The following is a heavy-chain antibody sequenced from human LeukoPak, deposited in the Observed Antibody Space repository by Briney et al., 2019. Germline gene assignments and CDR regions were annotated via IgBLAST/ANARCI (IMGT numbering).Heavy chain of an antibody. V-gene: IGHV7-4-1*02. CDR1: GYTFTNFA. D-gene: IGHD2-21*01. J-gene: IGHJ4*02. CDR3: ARGDWLLDY. CDR2: INTNAGNP. Sequence: ASVKVSCKASGYTFTNFAINWVRQAPGQGLEWMGWINTNAGNPTYAQGFTGRFVFSLDTSVSTAYLQISSLKAEDTAVYYCARGDWLLDYWGQGTLVTVSS.